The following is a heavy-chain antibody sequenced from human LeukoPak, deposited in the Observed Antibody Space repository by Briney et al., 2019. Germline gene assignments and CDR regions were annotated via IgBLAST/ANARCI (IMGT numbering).Heavy chain of an antibody. D-gene: IGHD3-16*01. V-gene: IGHV4-59*08. CDR2: IYYSGST. CDR3: ARHYDYVWGSSYGMDV. J-gene: IGHJ6*02. CDR1: GGSISSYY. Sequence: SETLSLTCTVSGGSISSYYWSWIRQPPGKGLEWIGYIYYSGSTNYNPSLKSRVTISVDTSKNQFSLKLSSVTAADTAVYYCARHYDYVWGSSYGMDVWGQGTTVTVSS.